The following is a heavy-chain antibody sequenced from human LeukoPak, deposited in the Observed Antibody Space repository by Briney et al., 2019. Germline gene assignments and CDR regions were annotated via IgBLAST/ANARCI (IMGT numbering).Heavy chain of an antibody. J-gene: IGHJ6*03. D-gene: IGHD3-10*01. V-gene: IGHV3-21*04. CDR2: ISSSSSYI. Sequence: GGSLRLSCAASGFTFSSYSMNWVRQAPGKGLEWVSSISSSSSYIYYADSVKGRFTISRDNAKNSLYLQMNSLRAEDTAVYYCARDPGEAWFGELHNYYCYMDVWGKGTTVTVSS. CDR1: GFTFSSYS. CDR3: ARDPGEAWFGELHNYYCYMDV.